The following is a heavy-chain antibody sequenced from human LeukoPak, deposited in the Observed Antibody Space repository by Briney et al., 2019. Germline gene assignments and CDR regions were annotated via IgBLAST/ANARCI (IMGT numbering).Heavy chain of an antibody. Sequence: GGSLRLSCGAPGLTFSTYSMNWVRQAPGKGLEWVSYISSDSGTRYYADSVKGRFTISRDNDKNSLYLHMNSLRAEDTAMYYCARDHNNWNYGVIDLWGQGTLVSVSS. D-gene: IGHD1-7*01. J-gene: IGHJ5*02. V-gene: IGHV3-48*04. CDR1: GLTFSTYS. CDR2: ISSDSGTR. CDR3: ARDHNNWNYGVIDL.